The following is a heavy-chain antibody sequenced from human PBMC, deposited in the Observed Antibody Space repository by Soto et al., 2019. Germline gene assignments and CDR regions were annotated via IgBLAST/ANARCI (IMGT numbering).Heavy chain of an antibody. J-gene: IGHJ4*02. CDR2: ISYGGGTT. D-gene: IGHD3-22*01. Sequence: AAEVNSIDHAMRRIRKEPGKGLEWVSAISYGGGTTYYADSVKGRFTISRDNSKNTLYLQMNSPRAEDTAVYYCAKKPGYYYDSTGYDFDFWGKGT. CDR1: EVNSIDHA. CDR3: AKKPGYYYDSTGYDFDF. V-gene: IGHV3-23*01.